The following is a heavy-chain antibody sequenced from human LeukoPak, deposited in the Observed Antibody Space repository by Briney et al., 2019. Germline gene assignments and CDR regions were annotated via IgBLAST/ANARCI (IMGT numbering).Heavy chain of an antibody. CDR1: GYPFTIYG. CDR3: ARSFSRSDSRHY. Sequence: GASVKVSCKASGYPFTIYGLSWVRQAPGQGLEWMGWISPYNGNTNYAQKLQGRVTMTTDTSTTTAYMELRSLRSDDTAVYYCARSFSRSDSRHYWGQGTLVTVSS. CDR2: ISPYNGNT. V-gene: IGHV1-18*01. J-gene: IGHJ4*02. D-gene: IGHD3-22*01.